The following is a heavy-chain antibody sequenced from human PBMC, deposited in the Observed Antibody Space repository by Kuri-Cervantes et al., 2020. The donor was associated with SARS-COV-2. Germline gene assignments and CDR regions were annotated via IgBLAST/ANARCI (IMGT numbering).Heavy chain of an antibody. D-gene: IGHD5-12*01. CDR3: ARASGYDVFDY. V-gene: IGHV4-59*12. J-gene: IGHJ4*02. CDR1: GGSISSYY. CDR2: IYHSGST. Sequence: SETLSLTCTVSGGSISSYYWSWIRQPPGKGLEWIGEIYHSGSTNYNPSLKSRVTISVDKSKNQFSLKLSSVTAADTAVYYCARASGYDVFDYWGQGTLVTVSS.